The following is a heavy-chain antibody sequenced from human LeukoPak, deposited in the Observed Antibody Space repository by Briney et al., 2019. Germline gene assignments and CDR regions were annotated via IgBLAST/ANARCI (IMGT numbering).Heavy chain of an antibody. V-gene: IGHV3-23*01. D-gene: IGHD2-21*02. CDR3: AKGRGYIVVVTGDYFDY. CDR1: GFTFSSYA. Sequence: PGGSLRLSCAASGFTFSSYAMSWVRQAPGKGLEWDSAISGSGGSTYYADSVKGRFTISRDNSKNTLYLQMNSLRAEDTAVYYCAKGRGYIVVVTGDYFDYWGQGTLVTVSS. CDR2: ISGSGGST. J-gene: IGHJ4*02.